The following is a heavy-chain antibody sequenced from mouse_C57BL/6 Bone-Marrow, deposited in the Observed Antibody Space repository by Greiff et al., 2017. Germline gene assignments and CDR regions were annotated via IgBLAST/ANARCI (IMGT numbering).Heavy chain of an antibody. CDR3: AIPYYYGSSYGFAY. CDR2: INPYNGGT. CDR1: GYTFTDYY. D-gene: IGHD1-1*01. J-gene: IGHJ3*01. Sequence: VQLQQSGPVLVKPGASVKMSCKASGYTFTDYYMNWVKQSHGKSLEWIGVINPYNGGTSYNQKFKGKATLTVAKSSSTAYMELKSLTSEDSAVYYCAIPYYYGSSYGFAYWGQGTLVTVSA. V-gene: IGHV1-19*01.